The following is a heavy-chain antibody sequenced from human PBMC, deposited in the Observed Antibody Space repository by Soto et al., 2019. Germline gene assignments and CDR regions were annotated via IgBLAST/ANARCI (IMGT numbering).Heavy chain of an antibody. CDR3: ARAHTYYSDSSGYYGKQDGENWFDP. V-gene: IGHV1-69*01. J-gene: IGHJ5*02. Sequence: QVQLVQSGAEVKKPGSSVKVSCKASGGTFSSYAISWVRQAPGQGLEWMGGIIPIFGTANYAQKFQGRVTITADESTRTAYMELSSLRSEDTAVYYCARAHTYYSDSSGYYGKQDGENWFDPWGQGTLVTVS. CDR1: GGTFSSYA. D-gene: IGHD3-22*01. CDR2: IIPIFGTA.